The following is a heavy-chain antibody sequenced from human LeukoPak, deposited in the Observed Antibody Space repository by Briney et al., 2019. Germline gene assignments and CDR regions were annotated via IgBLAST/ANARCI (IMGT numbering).Heavy chain of an antibody. J-gene: IGHJ3*02. Sequence: WGSLRLSCAASGFTFSSYAMSWVRQAPGKGLEWVSTISGSGGSTYYADSVKGRFTIAKDNAKNTVSLKRSGLRVEDTAVYYCAKGHDGSGYYAFDIWGQGTMVTVSS. CDR1: GFTFSSYA. CDR3: AKGHDGSGYYAFDI. CDR2: ISGSGGST. D-gene: IGHD3-22*01. V-gene: IGHV3-23*01.